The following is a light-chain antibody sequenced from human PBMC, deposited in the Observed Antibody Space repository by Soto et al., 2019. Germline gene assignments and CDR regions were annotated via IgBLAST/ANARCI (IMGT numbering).Light chain of an antibody. J-gene: IGKJ1*01. V-gene: IGKV2-28*01. Sequence: DIVMTQSPLSLPVTPGESASISCRSSQSLLHSNGYNYLDWYLQKPGQSPQLLIYLGSSRASGVPDRFSGGGSGTDFTLKISRVEAEDVGIYYCMQALQTPPTFGQGTKVEIK. CDR3: MQALQTPPT. CDR1: QSLLHSNGYNY. CDR2: LGS.